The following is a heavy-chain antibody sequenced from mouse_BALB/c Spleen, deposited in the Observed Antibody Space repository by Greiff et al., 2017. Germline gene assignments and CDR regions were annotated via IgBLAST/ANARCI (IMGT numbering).Heavy chain of an antibody. CDR3: ANYYGSSYWYFDV. D-gene: IGHD1-1*01. V-gene: IGHV3-2*02. J-gene: IGHJ1*01. CDR1: GYSITSDYA. Sequence: VQLKESGPGLVKPSQSLSLTCTVTGYSITSDYAWTWIRQFPGNKLEWMGYISYSGSTSYNPSLKSRISITRDTSKNQFFLQLNSVTTEDTATYYCANYYGSSYWYFDVWGAGTTVTVSS. CDR2: ISYSGST.